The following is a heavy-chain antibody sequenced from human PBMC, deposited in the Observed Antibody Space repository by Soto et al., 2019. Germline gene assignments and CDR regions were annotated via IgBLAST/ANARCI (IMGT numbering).Heavy chain of an antibody. CDR3: AKVRWFGELSPAAFDY. Sequence: PGGSLRLSCAASGFTFSSYAMSWVRQAPGKGLEWVSAISSSGGSTYYADSVKGRFTISRDNSKNTLYLQMNSLRAEDTAVYYCAKVRWFGELSPAAFDYWGQGTLVTVSS. V-gene: IGHV3-23*01. CDR2: ISSSGGST. CDR1: GFTFSSYA. J-gene: IGHJ4*02. D-gene: IGHD3-10*01.